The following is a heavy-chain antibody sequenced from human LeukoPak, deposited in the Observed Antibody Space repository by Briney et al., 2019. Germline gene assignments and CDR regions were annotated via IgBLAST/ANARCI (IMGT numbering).Heavy chain of an antibody. J-gene: IGHJ4*02. CDR1: GFTFSSYS. CDR2: ISSSSSYI. Sequence: GGSLRLSCAASGFTFSSYSMNWVRQAPGKGLEWVSSISSSSSYIYYADSVKGRFTISRDNSKNTLYLHMNSLRAEDTAVYYCARTELGRRNFDYWGQGTLVTVSS. CDR3: ARTELGRRNFDY. D-gene: IGHD7-27*01. V-gene: IGHV3-21*04.